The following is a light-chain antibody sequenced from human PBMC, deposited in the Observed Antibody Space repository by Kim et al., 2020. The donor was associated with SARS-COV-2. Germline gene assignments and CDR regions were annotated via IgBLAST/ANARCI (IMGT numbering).Light chain of an antibody. J-gene: IGLJ2*01. V-gene: IGLV2-14*04. Sequence: GQSITISCTGTSSDVGGYNYVSWYQQHPGKAPKFMIYDVSKRPSGVSNRFSGSKSGNTASLTISGLQAEDEADYYCSSYTSSSIVVFGGGTQLTVL. CDR2: DVS. CDR1: SSDVGGYNY. CDR3: SSYTSSSIVV.